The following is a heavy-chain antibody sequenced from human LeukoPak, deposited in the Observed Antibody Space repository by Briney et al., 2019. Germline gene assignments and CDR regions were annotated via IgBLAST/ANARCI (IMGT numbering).Heavy chain of an antibody. D-gene: IGHD1-20*01. CDR3: ARHKNSGGFLKYNFDP. V-gene: IGHV4-59*08. J-gene: IGHJ5*02. CDR2: IYYRGDT. CDR1: GGSISSYY. Sequence: PSETLSLTCTVSGGSISSYYRSWIRQPPGKGLEWIANIYYRGDTTYNPSLGSRVTISIDTSKNQFSLNLISVTAADTAVYYCARHKNSGGFLKYNFDPWGQGTLVTVSS.